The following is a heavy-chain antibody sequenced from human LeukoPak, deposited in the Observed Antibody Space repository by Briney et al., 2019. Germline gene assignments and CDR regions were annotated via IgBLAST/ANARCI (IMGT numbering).Heavy chain of an antibody. V-gene: IGHV3-7*05. CDR3: ARVGVRGGTDY. J-gene: IGHJ4*02. CDR1: GLPFSNAW. CDR2: IKQDGSET. Sequence: GGSLRLSCAASGLPFSNAWMSWVRQAPGKGLEWVANIKQDGSETYYVDSVKGRFTISRDNAKNSLFLQMNSLRAEDTAVYYCARVGVRGGTDYWGQGTLVTVSS. D-gene: IGHD1-26*01.